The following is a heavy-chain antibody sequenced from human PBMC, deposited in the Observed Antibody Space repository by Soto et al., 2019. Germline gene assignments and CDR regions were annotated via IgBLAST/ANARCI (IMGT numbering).Heavy chain of an antibody. V-gene: IGHV4-31*03. CDR2: IYYSGST. D-gene: IGHD3-22*01. Sequence: LSLTCTVSGGSISSGGYYWSWIRQHPGKGLEWIGYIYYSGSTYYNPSLKSRVTISVDTSKNQFSLKLSSVTAADTAAYYCARAGAEYYYDSSSSPGAFDIWGQGTMVTVSS. CDR1: GGSISSGGYY. CDR3: ARAGAEYYYDSSSSPGAFDI. J-gene: IGHJ3*02.